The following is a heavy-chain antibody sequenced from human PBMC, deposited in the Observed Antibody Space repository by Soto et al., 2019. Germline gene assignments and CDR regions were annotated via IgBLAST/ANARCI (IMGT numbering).Heavy chain of an antibody. CDR3: AMRYGDYSASRMAALWSSWFGP. D-gene: IGHD4-17*01. CDR2: INPSGGNT. Sequence: VQSGPDVKKPGASVRVSCKASGDAFTGDYIHWVRQSPGQGLEWMGIINPSGGNTGYAQKFHGRVTMPRDTSTSTIYMDLTSMRSEDTAMYYCAMRYGDYSASRMAALWSSWFGPWGQGTLVTVSS. CDR1: GDAFTGDY. V-gene: IGHV1-46*01. J-gene: IGHJ5*02.